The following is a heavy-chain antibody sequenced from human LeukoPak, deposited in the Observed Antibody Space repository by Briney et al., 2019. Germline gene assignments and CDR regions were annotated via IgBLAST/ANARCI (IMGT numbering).Heavy chain of an antibody. CDR2: ISGSGGGT. CDR3: AKLFYSSGMYHFDY. CDR1: GFTFSSST. Sequence: GGSLRLSCATSGFTFSSSTMSWVRQAPGKGLAWVSTISGSGGGTYYADSVKGRFTISRDNSNNTLYLQMNSLRAEDTAVFYCAKLFYSSGMYHFDYWGQGTLVTVSS. J-gene: IGHJ4*02. V-gene: IGHV3-23*01. D-gene: IGHD3-10*01.